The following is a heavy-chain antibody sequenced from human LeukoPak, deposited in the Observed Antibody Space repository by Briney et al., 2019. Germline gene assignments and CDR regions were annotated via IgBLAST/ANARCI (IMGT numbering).Heavy chain of an antibody. CDR3: ARVTPIPDCSSTSCNPHNAFDI. V-gene: IGHV4-39*07. CDR2: IYYTGNT. J-gene: IGHJ3*02. Sequence: PSETLSLTCTVSGDSISTSKSYWGWIRQPPLKGLEWIGSIYYTGNTYYNPSLKSRVTISVDTSKNQFSLKLSSVTAADTAVYYCARVTPIPDCSSTSCNPHNAFDIWGQGTMVTVSS. CDR1: GDSISTSKSY. D-gene: IGHD2-2*01.